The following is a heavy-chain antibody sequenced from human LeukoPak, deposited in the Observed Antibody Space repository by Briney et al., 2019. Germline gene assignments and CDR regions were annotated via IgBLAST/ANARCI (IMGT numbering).Heavy chain of an antibody. Sequence: GASVKVSCKASGYTFTSYGISWVRQAPGQGLEWMGWISAYNGNTNYAQKFQGRVTMTTDTSTSTAYVELRSLRSDDTAVYYCARDRDHGSGNYAFDIWGQGTMVTVSS. D-gene: IGHD3-10*01. CDR2: ISAYNGNT. CDR3: ARDRDHGSGNYAFDI. J-gene: IGHJ3*02. V-gene: IGHV1-18*01. CDR1: GYTFTSYG.